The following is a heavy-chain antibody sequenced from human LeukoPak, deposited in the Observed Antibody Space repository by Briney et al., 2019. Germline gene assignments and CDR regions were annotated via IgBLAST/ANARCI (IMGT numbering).Heavy chain of an antibody. CDR1: GFTFSIYW. D-gene: IGHD4-17*01. CDR3: ARDANYGDYDPVIYYMDV. Sequence: PGGSLRLSCAASGFTFSIYWMNWVRQAPGKGLEWVAHIQQDGGEKYYVDSVKGRFTISRGNAKNSLFLQMNSLRAEDTAVYYCARDANYGDYDPVIYYMDVWGKGTTVTVSS. V-gene: IGHV3-7*01. J-gene: IGHJ6*03. CDR2: IQQDGGEK.